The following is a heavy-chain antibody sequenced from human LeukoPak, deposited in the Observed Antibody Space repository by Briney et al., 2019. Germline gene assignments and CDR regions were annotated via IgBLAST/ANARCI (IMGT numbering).Heavy chain of an antibody. CDR2: ISSDGSVT. D-gene: IGHD6-19*01. CDR3: TRQQDNNGWSDY. CDR1: GFTLSRYW. Sequence: GRSLRLSCAASGFTLSRYWMHWVSHPPGKGMAWVSRISSDGSVTTYADSVKGRFTISSDSAKNTLYLQMKSLRVEDTAVYFCTRQQDNNGWSDYWGRGTLVTVSS. J-gene: IGHJ4*02. V-gene: IGHV3-74*01.